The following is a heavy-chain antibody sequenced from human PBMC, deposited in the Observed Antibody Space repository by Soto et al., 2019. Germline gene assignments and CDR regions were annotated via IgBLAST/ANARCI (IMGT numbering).Heavy chain of an antibody. V-gene: IGHV3-23*01. CDR1: GFTFSSYA. D-gene: IGHD3-3*02. CDR2: ISGGGGDST. J-gene: IGHJ3*02. CDR3: EKELAFNGKGAFGM. Sequence: EVHLLESGGGLVQPGGSLTLSCAASGFTFSSYAMSWVRQAPGKGLGWVSAISGGGGDSTYYADSVKGRRNISKDNSKNTLYLQMSSLRADNTAVYYCEKELAFNGKGAFGMWGQGTMVTVSS.